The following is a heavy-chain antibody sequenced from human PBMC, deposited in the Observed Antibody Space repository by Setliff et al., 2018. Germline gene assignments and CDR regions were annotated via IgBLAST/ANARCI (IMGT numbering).Heavy chain of an antibody. Sequence: SATLSLTCTVSGDSLSSSYWSWIRQPPGKGLEWIGRFSYGVSTIYNPSLESRVTFSVDTSKNRFSLKLTSVTAADTAVYYCARRVLECGRTACPLGGSYNWFDPWVPETLLVTVSS. CDR2: FSYGVST. CDR1: GDSLSSSY. J-gene: IGHJ5*02. V-gene: IGHV4-59*08. CDR3: ARRVLECGRTACPLGGSYNWFDP. D-gene: IGHD3-3*01.